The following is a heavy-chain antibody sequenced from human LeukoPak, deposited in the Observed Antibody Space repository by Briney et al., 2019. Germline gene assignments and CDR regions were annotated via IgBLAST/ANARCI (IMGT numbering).Heavy chain of an antibody. J-gene: IGHJ4*02. CDR3: ARDRGANYYGSLHLFDY. CDR2: VKQDGDEN. CDR1: GFTFSTYW. Sequence: GGSLRLSCAASGFTFSTYWMTWVRQAPGKGLEWVGNVKQDGDENYYVDSVMGRFTISRDNAKNSVYLEMTSLRAEDTAVYYCARDRGANYYGSLHLFDYWGQGTLVTVSS. V-gene: IGHV3-7*01. D-gene: IGHD3-10*01.